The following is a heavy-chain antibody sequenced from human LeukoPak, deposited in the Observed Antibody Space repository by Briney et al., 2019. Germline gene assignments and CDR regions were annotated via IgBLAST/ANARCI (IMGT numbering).Heavy chain of an antibody. CDR2: FDPEDGET. CDR1: GYTLTELS. V-gene: IGHV1-24*01. Sequence: ASVKVPCKVSGYTLTELSMHWVRQAPGKGLEWMGGFDPEDGETIYAQKFQGRVTMTEDTSTDTAYMELSSLRSEDTAVYYCAIAHKGFLSPMRYGMDVWGKGTTVTVSS. CDR3: AIAHKGFLSPMRYGMDV. J-gene: IGHJ6*04. D-gene: IGHD3-3*02.